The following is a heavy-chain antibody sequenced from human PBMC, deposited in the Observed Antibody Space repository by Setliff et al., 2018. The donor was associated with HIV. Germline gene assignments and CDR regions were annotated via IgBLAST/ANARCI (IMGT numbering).Heavy chain of an antibody. D-gene: IGHD6-13*01. Sequence: QPGGFLRLSCAASGFTFSTYWMTWVRQAPGKGLEWVSYISSSTSTIYYADAVKGRFTISRDNAKNSLYLQMNSLRAEDTAVYYCATVCTAGSLFYWGQGTLVTVSS. CDR3: ATVCTAGSLFY. CDR2: ISSSTSTI. J-gene: IGHJ4*02. V-gene: IGHV3-48*01. CDR1: GFTFSTYW.